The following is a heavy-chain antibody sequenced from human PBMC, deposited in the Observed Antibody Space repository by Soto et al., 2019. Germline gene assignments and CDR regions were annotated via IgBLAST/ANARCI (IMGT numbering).Heavy chain of an antibody. CDR1: VFTLIDYS. V-gene: IGHV3-49*03. CDR2: IRSKAYGGTT. J-gene: IGHJ5*02. D-gene: IGHD6-19*01. CDR3: TTDPGGSSGSKPQHWFEP. Sequence: WSXRLSCTSAVFTLIDYSIILFRHAPGKGLEFVGFIRSKAYGGTTEYAASVKVRFTISRDDSKRIAYMQMKSMKPEDTAVYYCTTDPGGSSGSKPQHWFEPWGQGTLV.